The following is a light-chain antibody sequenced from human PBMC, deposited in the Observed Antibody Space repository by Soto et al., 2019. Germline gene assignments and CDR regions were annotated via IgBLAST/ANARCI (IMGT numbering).Light chain of an antibody. CDR2: QAS. V-gene: IGKV1-5*03. CDR3: QQYNTYST. Sequence: IQMTQSPSTLSASAGDRVTITCRASQSVYNTLAWYQQKPGKAPKLLIYQASSLETGVPSRFSGSGSGTEFTLTISSLQPDDFATYYCQQYNTYSTFGQGTKVDNK. J-gene: IGKJ1*01. CDR1: QSVYNT.